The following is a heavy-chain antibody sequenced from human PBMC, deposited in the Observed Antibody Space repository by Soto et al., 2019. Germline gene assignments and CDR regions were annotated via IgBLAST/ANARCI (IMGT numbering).Heavy chain of an antibody. CDR3: AREPNYFDY. CDR2: VSAYNGNT. J-gene: IGHJ4*02. CDR1: GYTFTSYG. Sequence: GASVKVSCKASGYTFTSYGISWVRQAPGQGLEWMGWVSAYNGNTKYAQKLQGRVTMTTDTSTSTADMELRSLRSDDTAVYYCAREPNYFDYWGQGTLVTVPQ. V-gene: IGHV1-18*01.